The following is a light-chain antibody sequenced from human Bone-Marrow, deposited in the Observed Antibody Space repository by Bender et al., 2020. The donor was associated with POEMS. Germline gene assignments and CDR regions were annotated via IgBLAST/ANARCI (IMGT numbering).Light chain of an antibody. CDR3: CSYAGADTS. CDR1: TSDIGGSKY. J-gene: IGLJ2*01. CDR2: DVT. V-gene: IGLV2-14*03. Sequence: QSALTQPASVSGSPGQSITISCTGATSDIGGSKYVSWYQQHPGKAPKLMIYDVTNRPSGVSNRFSGSKSGHTASLTISGLQAEDEGDYYCCSYAGADTSFGGGTKLTVL.